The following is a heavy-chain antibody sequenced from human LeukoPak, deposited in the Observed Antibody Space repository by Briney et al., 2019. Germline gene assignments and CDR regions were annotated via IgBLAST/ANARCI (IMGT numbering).Heavy chain of an antibody. CDR3: ARDVNYGDYAGAFDI. D-gene: IGHD4-17*01. CDR1: GGSISSYY. J-gene: IGHJ3*02. Sequence: TSETLSLTCTVSGGSISSYYWSWIRQPPGEGLEWIGYIYYSGSTNYNPSLKSRVTISVDTSKNQFSLKLSSVTAADTAVYYCARDVNYGDYAGAFDIWGQGTMVTVSS. V-gene: IGHV4-59*01. CDR2: IYYSGST.